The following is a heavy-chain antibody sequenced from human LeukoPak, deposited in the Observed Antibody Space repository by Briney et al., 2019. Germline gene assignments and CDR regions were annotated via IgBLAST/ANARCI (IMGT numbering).Heavy chain of an antibody. Sequence: GASVKVSCKASGYTFTRYGISWVRQAPGQGLEWMGWINPNYGNTNYVQKLQGRVTMTTDTSTSTAYMELRSLRSNDTAVYYCARVGYDSSGRHRYAFDIWGQGTMVTVSS. D-gene: IGHD3-22*01. V-gene: IGHV1-18*01. J-gene: IGHJ3*02. CDR1: GYTFTRYG. CDR2: INPNYGNT. CDR3: ARVGYDSSGRHRYAFDI.